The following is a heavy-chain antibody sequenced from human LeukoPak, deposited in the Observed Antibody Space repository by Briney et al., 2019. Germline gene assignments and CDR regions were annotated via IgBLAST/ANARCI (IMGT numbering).Heavy chain of an antibody. CDR2: ITWNSGSI. CDR3: TRSTGWYNYFDY. CDR1: GFTFSDHY. Sequence: GGSLRLSCAAFGFTFSDHYMHWVRQAPGKGLEWVSGITWNSGSIAYADSVKGRFTISRDNAKNSLFLQMNSLRAEDMALYYCTRSTGWYNYFDYWGQGTLVTVSS. D-gene: IGHD6-19*01. V-gene: IGHV3-9*03. J-gene: IGHJ4*02.